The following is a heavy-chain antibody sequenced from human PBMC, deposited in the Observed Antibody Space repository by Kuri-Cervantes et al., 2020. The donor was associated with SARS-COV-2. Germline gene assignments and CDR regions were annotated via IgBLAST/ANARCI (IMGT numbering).Heavy chain of an antibody. D-gene: IGHD1-26*01. J-gene: IGHJ4*02. CDR1: GGTFSSYA. Sequence: SVKVSCKASGGTFSSYAISWVRQAPGQGLEWMGGIIPIFGTANYAQKFQGRVTMTRDTSISTAYMELSRLRSDDTAVYYCARDLPLWELLEFGFDYWGQGTLVTVSS. CDR2: IIPIFGTA. CDR3: ARDLPLWELLEFGFDY. V-gene: IGHV1-69*05.